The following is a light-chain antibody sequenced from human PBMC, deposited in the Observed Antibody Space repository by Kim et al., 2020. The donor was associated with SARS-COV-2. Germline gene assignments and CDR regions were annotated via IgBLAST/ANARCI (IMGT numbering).Light chain of an antibody. CDR3: QAWDSSTGGV. CDR2: QDR. Sequence: SYELTQPPSVSVSPGQTASITCSGDKLGDKYACWYQQKPGQSPVLVIYQDRKRPSGIPERFSGSNSGNTATLTISGTQAMDEADYYCQAWDSSTGGVFGGGTQLTVL. CDR1: KLGDKY. J-gene: IGLJ2*01. V-gene: IGLV3-1*01.